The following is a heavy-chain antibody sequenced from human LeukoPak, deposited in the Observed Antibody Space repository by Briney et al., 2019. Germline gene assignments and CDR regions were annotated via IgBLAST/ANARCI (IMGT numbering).Heavy chain of an antibody. CDR3: ARDCSSSWVVTYYYYYMDV. D-gene: IGHD6-13*01. J-gene: IGHJ6*03. V-gene: IGHV3-11*04. CDR1: GFTFSDYY. Sequence: GGSLRLSCAASGFTFSDYYMSWIRQAPGKGLEWVSYISSSGSTIYYADSVKGRFTISRDNAKNSLYLQMNSLRAEDTAVYYCARDCSSSWVVTYYYYYMDVWGKGTTVTVSS. CDR2: ISSSGSTI.